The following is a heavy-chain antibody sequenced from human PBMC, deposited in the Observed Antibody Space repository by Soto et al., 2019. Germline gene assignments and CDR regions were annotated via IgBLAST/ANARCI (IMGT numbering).Heavy chain of an antibody. D-gene: IGHD6-13*01. CDR1: GFTFTTYG. CDR2: ISSDGSKN. Sequence: ESGGGVVQPGRSLRLSCAASGFTFTTYGIHWVCQAPGKGLEWVAVISSDGSKNYFADSVRGRFTISRDNSKNTVYLQINNVRAEDTAVYYCAKERMGYYYGLDVWGQGTTVVVSS. J-gene: IGHJ6*02. V-gene: IGHV3-30*18. CDR3: AKERMGYYYGLDV.